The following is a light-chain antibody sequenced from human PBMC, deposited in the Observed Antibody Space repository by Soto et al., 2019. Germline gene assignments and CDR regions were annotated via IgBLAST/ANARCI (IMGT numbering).Light chain of an antibody. CDR2: GAS. CDR1: QSVSSNY. Sequence: VLTQSACTLSWSPGERATLSWGASQSVSSNYLAWYQQKPGQAPRLVIYGASSRATGIPDRFSGSGSGTDFTLTISRLETEDFAVYYCQQYGSSPITFGQGTRLEIK. CDR3: QQYGSSPIT. J-gene: IGKJ5*01. V-gene: IGKV3-20*01.